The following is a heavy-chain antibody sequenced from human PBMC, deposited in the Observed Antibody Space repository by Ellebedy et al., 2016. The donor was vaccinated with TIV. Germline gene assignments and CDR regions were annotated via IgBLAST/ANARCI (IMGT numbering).Heavy chain of an antibody. V-gene: IGHV3-23*01. CDR1: GSAFSANG. D-gene: IGHD3-10*01. Sequence: GESLKISCAASGSAFSANGMSWVRQAPGKGLEWVSGIDGSENTDYGDSVKGRFTISRDISKNTLYLQMNSLRAEDTALYYCTKDSGWEHEYWGQGTLVTISS. CDR2: IDGSENT. CDR3: TKDSGWEHEY. J-gene: IGHJ4*02.